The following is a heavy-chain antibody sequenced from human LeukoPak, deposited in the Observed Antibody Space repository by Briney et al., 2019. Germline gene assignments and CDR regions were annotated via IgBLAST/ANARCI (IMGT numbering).Heavy chain of an antibody. CDR1: GFTFSSYG. CDR3: ARDTGALVTHFDY. V-gene: IGHV3-33*01. D-gene: IGHD5-18*01. Sequence: GGSLRLSCAASGFTFSSYGMHWVRQAPGKGLEWVAVIWYDGSNKYYADSVKGRFTISRDNSKNTLYLQMNSLRAEDTAVYYCARDTGALVTHFDYWGQGTLVTVSS. CDR2: IWYDGSNK. J-gene: IGHJ4*02.